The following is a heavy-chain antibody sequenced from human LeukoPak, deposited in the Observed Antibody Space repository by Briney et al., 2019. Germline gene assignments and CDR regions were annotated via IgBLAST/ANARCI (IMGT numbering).Heavy chain of an antibody. CDR1: GYTFTGYY. CDR2: INPNSGGT. V-gene: IGHV1-2*02. CDR3: ARVYVVVPAAIQFYDY. J-gene: IGHJ4*02. Sequence: RASVKVSCKASGYTFTGYYMHWVRRAPGQGLEWMGWINPNSGGTNYAQKFQGRVTMTRDTSISTAYMELSRLRSDDTAVYYCARVYVVVPAAIQFYDYWGQGTLVTVSS. D-gene: IGHD2-2*02.